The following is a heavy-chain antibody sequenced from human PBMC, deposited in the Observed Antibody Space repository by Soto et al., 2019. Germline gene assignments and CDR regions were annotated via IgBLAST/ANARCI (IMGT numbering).Heavy chain of an antibody. J-gene: IGHJ6*02. CDR1: GGSISSYY. CDR3: ARNGRKSSTSPLLQEYYYYGMDV. Sequence: NPSETLSLTCTVSGGSISSYYWSWIRQPPGKGLEWIGYIYYSGSTNYNPSLKSRVTISVDTSKNQFSLKLSSVTAADTAVYYCARNGRKSSTSPLLQEYYYYGMDVWGQGTTVTVSS. V-gene: IGHV4-59*01. CDR2: IYYSGST. D-gene: IGHD2-2*01.